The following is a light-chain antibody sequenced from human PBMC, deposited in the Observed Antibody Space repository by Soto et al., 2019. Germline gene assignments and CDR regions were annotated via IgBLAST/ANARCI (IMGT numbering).Light chain of an antibody. V-gene: IGKV3-15*01. Sequence: EVVLTQSPATLSVSPGERAILSCRASQSVSTSLAWYQQKPGQAPRLLIYGASTRASSTPARFSGSGSGTEFTLTISSLQSEDVAVYHCQQYYDWPPFTFGQGTRLEIK. J-gene: IGKJ5*01. CDR3: QQYYDWPPFT. CDR2: GAS. CDR1: QSVSTS.